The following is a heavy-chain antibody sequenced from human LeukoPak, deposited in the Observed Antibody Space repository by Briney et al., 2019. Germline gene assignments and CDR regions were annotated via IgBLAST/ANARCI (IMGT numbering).Heavy chain of an antibody. J-gene: IGHJ4*02. V-gene: IGHV4-59*08. CDR2: IYYSGST. Sequence: SETLSLTCTVSGGSISSYYWSWIRQPPGKGLEWIGYIYYSGSTNYNPSLKSRVTITVDTSKNQFSLKLSSVTAADTAVYYCARGLDDDSSGLDYWGQGTLVTVSS. CDR1: GGSISSYY. CDR3: ARGLDDDSSGLDY. D-gene: IGHD3-22*01.